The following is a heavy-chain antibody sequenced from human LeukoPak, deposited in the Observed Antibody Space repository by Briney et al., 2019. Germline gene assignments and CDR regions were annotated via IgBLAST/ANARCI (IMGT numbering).Heavy chain of an antibody. V-gene: IGHV4-30-2*01. D-gene: IGHD6-19*01. CDR1: GGSISSGGYY. Sequence: SETLSLTCTVSGGSISSGGYYWSWIRQPPGKGLEWIGYIYHSGSTYYNPSLKSRVTISVDRSKNQFSLKLSSVTAADTAVYYCARREPYGYSSGWFDYWGQGTLVTVSS. J-gene: IGHJ4*02. CDR3: ARREPYGYSSGWFDY. CDR2: IYHSGST.